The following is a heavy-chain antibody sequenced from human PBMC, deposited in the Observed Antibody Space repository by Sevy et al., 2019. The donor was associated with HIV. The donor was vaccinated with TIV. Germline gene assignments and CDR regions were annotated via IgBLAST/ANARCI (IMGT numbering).Heavy chain of an antibody. CDR1: GFTFSRYG. J-gene: IGHJ4*02. D-gene: IGHD4-4*01. V-gene: IGHV3-30*02. CDR2: IRYDGSTK. Sequence: GGSLRLSCAASGFTFSRYGMHWVRQAPGKGLEWVAFIRYDGSTKYYAESVKGRFTISRDNAKNTVHLQMDNLRAQDTAVYYCGRDTSYSTSNWGQGTLVTVSS. CDR3: GRDTSYSTSN.